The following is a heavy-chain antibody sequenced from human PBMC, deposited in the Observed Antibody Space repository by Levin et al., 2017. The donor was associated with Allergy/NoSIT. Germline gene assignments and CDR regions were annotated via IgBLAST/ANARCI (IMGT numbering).Heavy chain of an antibody. CDR3: AREAELYYDSSGYYPDAFDF. V-gene: IGHV4-39*07. Sequence: PSETLSLTCTVSGDSISSSSYYWGWIRQPPGKGLEWIGSIYYSGSTYYNPSLKSRVTISVDTSKNQFSLKLSSVTAADTAVYYCAREAELYYDSSGYYPDAFDFWGQGTMVTVSS. J-gene: IGHJ3*01. CDR2: IYYSGST. CDR1: GDSISSSSYY. D-gene: IGHD3-22*01.